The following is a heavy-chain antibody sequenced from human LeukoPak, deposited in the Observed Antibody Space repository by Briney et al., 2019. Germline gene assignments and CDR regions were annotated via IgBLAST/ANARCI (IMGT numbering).Heavy chain of an antibody. CDR2: IIPIFGTA. D-gene: IGHD6-19*01. CDR1: GGTFSSYA. CDR3: ERDLGIAVVGEAFDI. Sequence: KVSCKASGGTFSSYAISWVRQAPGQGLEWMGRIIPIFGTANYAQKFQGRVTITTDESTSTAYMELSSLRSEDTAVYYCERDLGIAVVGEAFDIWGQGTMVTVSS. V-gene: IGHV1-69*05. J-gene: IGHJ3*02.